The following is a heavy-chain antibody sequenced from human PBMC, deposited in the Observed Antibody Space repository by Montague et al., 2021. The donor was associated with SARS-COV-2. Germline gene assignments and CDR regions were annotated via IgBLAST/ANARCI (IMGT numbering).Heavy chain of an antibody. CDR3: VRDTGSAQAGFDA. J-gene: IGHJ4*02. CDR2: TNYRSKWTS. CDR1: GDSVWSNTAA. V-gene: IGHV6-1*01. D-gene: IGHD4-17*01. Sequence: CAISGDSVWSNTAAWNWIRQSPSGGLEWLGRTNYRSKWTSDYVTSVEGRVSIDPDTSKNQFFLHLRSVTPEDTGVYYCVRDTGSAQAGFDAWGQGTLVIVSS.